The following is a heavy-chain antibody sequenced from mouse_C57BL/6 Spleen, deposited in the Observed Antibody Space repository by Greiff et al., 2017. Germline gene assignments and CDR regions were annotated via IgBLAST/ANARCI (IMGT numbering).Heavy chain of an antibody. CDR2: IYPRSGNT. J-gene: IGHJ4*01. V-gene: IGHV1-81*01. Sequence: VQLQQSGAELARPGASVKLSCKASGYTFTSYGISWVKQRTGQGLEGIGEIYPRSGNTYYNEKFKGKATLTADKSSSTAYMELRSLTSEDSAVXFCAIFDGYYDAMDYWGQGTSVTVSS. CDR1: GYTFTSYG. CDR3: AIFDGYYDAMDY. D-gene: IGHD2-3*01.